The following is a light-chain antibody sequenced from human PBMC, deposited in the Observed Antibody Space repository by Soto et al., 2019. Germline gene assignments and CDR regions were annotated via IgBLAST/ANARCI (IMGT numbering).Light chain of an antibody. J-gene: IGKJ3*01. CDR1: QSVSSN. CDR3: QQYNNWPPVT. Sequence: EIVMTQSPATLSVSPGERATLSCRASQSVSSNLAWYQQKPGQAPRLLIYGASTRATGIPARFSGSESGTEFTLTISSLLSEDFAVYYCQQYNNWPPVTFGPGTKVDIK. V-gene: IGKV3-15*01. CDR2: GAS.